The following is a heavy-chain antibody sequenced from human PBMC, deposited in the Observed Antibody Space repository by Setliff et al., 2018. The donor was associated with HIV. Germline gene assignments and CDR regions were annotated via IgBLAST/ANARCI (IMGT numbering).Heavy chain of an antibody. V-gene: IGHV3-15*01. CDR3: ARDQRWEFPHYFDY. Sequence: GGSLRLSCAGSGFTFSDAWITWVRQAPGKGLEWLGRIKSKRDGGTIDYVAPVKGRFSISRDDLKNTLYLHMNSLRADDTAVYYCARDQRWEFPHYFDYWGQGALVTVSS. CDR1: GFTFSDAW. CDR2: IKSKRDGGTI. D-gene: IGHD1-26*01. J-gene: IGHJ4*02.